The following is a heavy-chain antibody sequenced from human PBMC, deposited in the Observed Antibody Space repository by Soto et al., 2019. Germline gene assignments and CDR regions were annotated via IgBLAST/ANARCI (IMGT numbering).Heavy chain of an antibody. CDR3: AREVAVRSYRLYYYYYYGMDV. Sequence: ASVKFSCTASGYTFTGYYMHCVRQAPGQGLEWMGWINPNSGGTNYAQKFQGWVTMTRDTSIGTAYMELSRLRSDDTAVYYCAREVAVRSYRLYYYYYYGMDVWGQGTTVTVSS. CDR1: GYTFTGYY. J-gene: IGHJ6*02. CDR2: INPNSGGT. V-gene: IGHV1-2*04. D-gene: IGHD3-16*02.